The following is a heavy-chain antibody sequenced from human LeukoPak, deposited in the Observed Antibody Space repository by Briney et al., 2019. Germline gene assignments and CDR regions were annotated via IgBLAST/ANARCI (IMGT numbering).Heavy chain of an antibody. Sequence: RASVKVSCKASGYIFTAYYIHWLRQAPGQGLKWMGWINPNSGGTSFALNFQGRVTLTRDTSISTVYMELSRLRSDDTAVYYCARDLSGGALGAFDIWGQGTMVTVSS. CDR2: INPNSGGT. J-gene: IGHJ3*02. CDR1: GYIFTAYY. CDR3: ARDLSGGALGAFDI. V-gene: IGHV1-2*02. D-gene: IGHD2-15*01.